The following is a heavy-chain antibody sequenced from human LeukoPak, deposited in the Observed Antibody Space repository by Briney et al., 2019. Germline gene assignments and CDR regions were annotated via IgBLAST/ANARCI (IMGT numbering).Heavy chain of an antibody. CDR3: ARGYYDSSGYSPTPDY. D-gene: IGHD3-22*01. Sequence: SETLSLTCTVSAGSINNYYWSWIRQPPGKGLEWIGYIYHSGSTYYNPSLKSRVTISVDRSKNQFSLKLSSVTAADTAVYYCARGYYDSSGYSPTPDYWGQGTLVTVSS. J-gene: IGHJ4*02. CDR1: AGSINNYY. V-gene: IGHV4-59*12. CDR2: IYHSGST.